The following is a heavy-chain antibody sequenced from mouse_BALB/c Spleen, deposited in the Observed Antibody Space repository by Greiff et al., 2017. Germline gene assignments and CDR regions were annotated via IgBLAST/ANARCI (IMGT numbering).Heavy chain of an antibody. J-gene: IGHJ3*01. CDR1: GYSITSGYY. D-gene: IGHD1-1*01. CDR3: ARDYYGSSPWFAY. Sequence: VQLQQSGPGLVKPSQSLSLTCSATGYSITSGYYWNWIRQFPGNKLEWMGYISYDGSNNYNPSLKNRTSITRDTSKNQFFLKLNSVTTEDTATYYCARDYYGSSPWFAYWGQGTLVTVSA. V-gene: IGHV3-6*02. CDR2: ISYDGSN.